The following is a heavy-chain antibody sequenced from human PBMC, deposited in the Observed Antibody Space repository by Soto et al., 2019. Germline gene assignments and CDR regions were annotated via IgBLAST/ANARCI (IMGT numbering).Heavy chain of an antibody. CDR3: ASGSYSSPPDFDY. CDR2: IYTSAST. CDR1: GGSISSYY. V-gene: IGHV4-4*07. J-gene: IGHJ4*02. D-gene: IGHD1-26*01. Sequence: CLTCTVSGGSISSYYWSRIRQPAGKGLEWIGRIYTSASTNYNPSLKSRVTMSVDTSKNQFSLKLSSVTAADTAVYYCASGSYSSPPDFDYWGQGTLVTVSS.